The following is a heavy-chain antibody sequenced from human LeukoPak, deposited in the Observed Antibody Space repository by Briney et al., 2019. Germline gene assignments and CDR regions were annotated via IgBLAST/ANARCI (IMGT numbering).Heavy chain of an antibody. CDR2: IKEDGSET. CDR3: ARGVDY. J-gene: IGHJ4*02. Sequence: GGSLRLSCAASGFTFSDYWMNWVRQAPGKGLEWVANIKEDGSETYYVDSVKGRFTISRDNAENSLYLQMNSLRVEDTAVYYCARGVDYWGQGTLVTVSS. CDR1: GFTFSDYW. V-gene: IGHV3-7*01.